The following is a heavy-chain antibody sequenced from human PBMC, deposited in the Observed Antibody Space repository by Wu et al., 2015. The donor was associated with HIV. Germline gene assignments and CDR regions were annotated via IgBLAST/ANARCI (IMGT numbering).Heavy chain of an antibody. CDR1: GYTFTGYY. CDR3: ARDPYSSGWFYYFDY. Sequence: QVQLVQSGAEVKKPGASVKVSCKASGYTFTGYYMHWVRQAPGQGLEWMGWINPNSGGTNYAQKFQGRVTITADESTSTAYMELSSLRSEDTAVYYCARDPYSSGWFYYFDYWGQGTLVTVSS. J-gene: IGHJ4*02. CDR2: INPNSGGT. D-gene: IGHD6-19*01. V-gene: IGHV1-2*02.